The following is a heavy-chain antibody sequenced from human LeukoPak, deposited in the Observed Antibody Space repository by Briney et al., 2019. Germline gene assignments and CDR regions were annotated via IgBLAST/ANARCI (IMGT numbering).Heavy chain of an antibody. CDR3: ARASSLADDY. V-gene: IGHV3-74*01. J-gene: IGHJ4*02. CDR1: GFSFSSYW. D-gene: IGHD6-19*01. Sequence: PGGSLRLSCAASGFSFSSYWMHWVRQAPGKGLVWVSRINSDGTSTSYADSVKGRFTISRDNAKNTLHRQMNSLRAEDTAVYYCARASSLADDYWGQGTLVTVSS. CDR2: INSDGTST.